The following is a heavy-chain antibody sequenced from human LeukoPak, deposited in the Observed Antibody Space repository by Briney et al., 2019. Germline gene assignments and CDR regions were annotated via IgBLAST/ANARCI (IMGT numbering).Heavy chain of an antibody. CDR3: ARDLPRLGIPFDY. D-gene: IGHD7-27*01. J-gene: IGHJ4*02. V-gene: IGHV6-1*01. CDR2: TYYRSKWSN. Sequence: SQTLSLTCAISGDSVSNNNAAWHWIRQSPSRGLEWLGRTYYRSKWSNDYPVSVKSRITINPDTSKNQFSLLLSSVTPEDTAVYCCARDLPRLGIPFDYWGQGTLVTVSS. CDR1: GDSVSNNNAA.